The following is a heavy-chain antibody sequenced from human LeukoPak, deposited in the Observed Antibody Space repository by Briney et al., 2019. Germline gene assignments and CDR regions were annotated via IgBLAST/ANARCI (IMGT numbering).Heavy chain of an antibody. Sequence: SETLSLTCTVSGGSISGYFWTWIRQPAGKGLECIVRMYPNGSNNYNPSLKSRVTMSLDTSKNHFSLNLTSVTAADTAVYYCAREPTSGREPTSGRPLDYWGQGTLVTVSS. CDR1: GGSISGYF. J-gene: IGHJ4*02. CDR2: MYPNGSN. CDR3: AREPTSGREPTSGRPLDY. D-gene: IGHD5-12*01. V-gene: IGHV4-4*07.